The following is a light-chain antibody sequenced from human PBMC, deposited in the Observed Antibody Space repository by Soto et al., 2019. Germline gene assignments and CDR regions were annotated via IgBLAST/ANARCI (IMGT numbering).Light chain of an antibody. CDR3: QQYNNWPLT. V-gene: IGKV3-15*01. Sequence: EIVMTQSPATLSVSPGERATLSCRASQSINNNLAWYQQKPGQGPRLLLYGASSRATGIPARFSGSGSGTGFTLTISSLQSEDLAIYYCQQYNNWPLTFGGGTKVEIK. CDR2: GAS. J-gene: IGKJ4*01. CDR1: QSINNN.